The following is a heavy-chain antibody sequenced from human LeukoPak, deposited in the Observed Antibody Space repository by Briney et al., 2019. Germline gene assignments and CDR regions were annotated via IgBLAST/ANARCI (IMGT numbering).Heavy chain of an antibody. Sequence: PGGSLRHSCAASGFISSHYAMTWVRQAPGKGLEWVSSISGSGNRTYYADSVMGRFTISRDNSKNTLYLQMNSLRAEDTAVYYCVKDSRFLSASCLDYWGQGTLVTVSS. CDR2: ISGSGNRT. V-gene: IGHV3-23*01. J-gene: IGHJ4*02. CDR3: VKDSRFLSASCLDY. D-gene: IGHD2-2*01. CDR1: GFISSHYA.